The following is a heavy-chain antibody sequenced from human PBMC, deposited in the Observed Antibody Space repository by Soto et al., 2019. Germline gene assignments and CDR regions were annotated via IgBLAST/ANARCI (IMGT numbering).Heavy chain of an antibody. CDR3: VKDESINWYSGHFRH. D-gene: IGHD6-13*01. CDR2: INWNSGSI. V-gene: IGHV3-9*01. Sequence: SLRLSWAASGVTFYDYAMHWVLQVPGKGLEWVSGINWNSGSIGYADSVKGRFAISRDNAKNSLHLQMNSLRAEDTALYYCVKDESINWYSGHFRHWGQGTLVTVSS. CDR1: GVTFYDYA. J-gene: IGHJ1*01.